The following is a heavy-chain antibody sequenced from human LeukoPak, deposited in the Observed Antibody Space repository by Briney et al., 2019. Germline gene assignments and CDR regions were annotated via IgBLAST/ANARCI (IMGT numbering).Heavy chain of an antibody. CDR3: AKDHSSGYIDN. CDR1: GFTFSSYS. J-gene: IGHJ4*02. D-gene: IGHD3-22*01. Sequence: GRSLRLSCAASGFTFSSYSMHWVRQAPGKGLEWVAVIWYDGSNKYYADSVKGRFTISRDNSKNTLYLQMNSLRAEDTAVYYCAKDHSSGYIDNWGQGTLVTVSS. CDR2: IWYDGSNK. V-gene: IGHV3-33*06.